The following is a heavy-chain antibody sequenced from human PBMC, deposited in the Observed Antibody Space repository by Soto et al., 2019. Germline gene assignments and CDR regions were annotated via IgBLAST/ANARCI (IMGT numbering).Heavy chain of an antibody. J-gene: IGHJ5*02. D-gene: IGHD3-16*01. CDR1: GYTFTSYG. Sequence: QVQLVQSGAEVKKPGASVKVSCKASGYTFTSYGISWVRQAPGQGLEWMGWISAYNGNTNYAQKLQGRVTMTTDTSTSTAYMELRSLRSDDTAVYYCARDRLKRLEELLTPPFDPCGQGTLVTVSS. V-gene: IGHV1-18*01. CDR3: ARDRLKRLEELLTPPFDP. CDR2: ISAYNGNT.